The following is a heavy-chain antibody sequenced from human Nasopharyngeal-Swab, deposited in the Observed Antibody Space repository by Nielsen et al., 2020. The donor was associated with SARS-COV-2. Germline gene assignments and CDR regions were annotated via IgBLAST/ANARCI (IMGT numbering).Heavy chain of an antibody. CDR2: INQDESVK. J-gene: IGHJ4*02. V-gene: IGHV3-7*01. D-gene: IGHD3-22*01. CDR3: ARGDDTTDYYEPFDY. Sequence: GESLKISCAASGFTFTNYWMSWFRQAPGKGLEWVANINQDESVKYYVDSVKGRFTISRDNAKNSLYLQMNSLGAEDTAVYYCARGDDTTDYYEPFDYWGQGTLVTVSS. CDR1: GFTFTNYW.